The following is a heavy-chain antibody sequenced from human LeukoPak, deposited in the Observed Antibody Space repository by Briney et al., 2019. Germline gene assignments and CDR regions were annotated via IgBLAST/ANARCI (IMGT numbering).Heavy chain of an antibody. D-gene: IGHD3-9*01. J-gene: IGHJ4*02. CDR1: GYTFTGYY. V-gene: IGHV1-2*02. CDR3: ARGGEDYDILTGHWGYYFDY. Sequence: RASVKVSCKASGYTFTGYYMHWVRQAPGQGLEWMGWINPNSGGTNYAQKFQGRVTMTRDTSISTAYMELSRLRSDDTAVYYCARGGEDYDILTGHWGYYFDYWGQGTLVTVSS. CDR2: INPNSGGT.